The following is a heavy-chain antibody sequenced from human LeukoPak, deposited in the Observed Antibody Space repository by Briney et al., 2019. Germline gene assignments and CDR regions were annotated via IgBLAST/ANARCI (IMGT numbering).Heavy chain of an antibody. V-gene: IGHV1-69*05. D-gene: IGHD3-10*01. J-gene: IGHJ5*01. CDR3: ARDDYYGSGNYRWFDP. CDR2: VIPIFGSP. CDR1: GGSFSTDG. Sequence: GASVNVSCKVSGGSFSTDGASWVRQAPGQGLEWVGGVIPIFGSPRFAQKFRGRATITRDESSSTACLELRSLRSDDTAIYYCARDDYYGSGNYRWFDPWGPGTLVTVSS.